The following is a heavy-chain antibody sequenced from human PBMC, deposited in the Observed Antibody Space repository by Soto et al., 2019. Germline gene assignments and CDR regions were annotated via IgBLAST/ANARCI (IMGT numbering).Heavy chain of an antibody. D-gene: IGHD5-18*01. CDR3: ARRIPTPKNSDALDI. CDR1: GFTFSSYS. J-gene: IGHJ3*02. Sequence: GVSLRLSCAASGFTFSSYSMNWVRQAPGKGLEWVSYISSSSSTIYYADSVKGRFTISRDNAKNSLYLQMNSLRDEDTAVYYCARRIPTPKNSDALDIWGQGTMVTVSS. CDR2: ISSSSSTI. V-gene: IGHV3-48*02.